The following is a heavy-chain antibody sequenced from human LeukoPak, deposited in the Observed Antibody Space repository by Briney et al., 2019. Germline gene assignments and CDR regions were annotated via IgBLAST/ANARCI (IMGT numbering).Heavy chain of an antibody. V-gene: IGHV1-2*06. Sequence: ASVKVSCKASGYTFTGYYMHWVRQAPGQGLEWMGRINPNSGGTSYAQKFQGRVTMTRDTSISTAYMELSRLRSDDTAVYYCARGGSSHYYYYMDVWGKGTTVTVSS. D-gene: IGHD6-13*01. CDR3: ARGGSSHYYYYMDV. CDR2: INPNSGGT. J-gene: IGHJ6*03. CDR1: GYTFTGYY.